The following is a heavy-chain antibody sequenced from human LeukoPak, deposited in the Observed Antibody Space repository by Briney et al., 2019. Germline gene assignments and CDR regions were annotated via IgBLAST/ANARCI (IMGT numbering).Heavy chain of an antibody. CDR2: ISSSGSHI. CDR3: ARVYY. V-gene: IGHV3-21*01. Sequence: NPGGSLRLSCAASGFTFSDYSMNWVRQAPGKGLEWVSSISSSGSHIKYADSVQGRFTISRDNAKNSLFLQMNSLRAEDTAMYDCARVYYWGQGTLVTVSS. J-gene: IGHJ4*02. CDR1: GFTFSDYS.